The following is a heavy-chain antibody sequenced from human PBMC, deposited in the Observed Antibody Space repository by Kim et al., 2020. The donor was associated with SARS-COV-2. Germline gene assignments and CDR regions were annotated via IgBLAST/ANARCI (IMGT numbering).Heavy chain of an antibody. V-gene: IGHV3-30*03. J-gene: IGHJ4*02. D-gene: IGHD3-22*01. CDR3: AVFYDSSGYPSRPGYTRFDY. Sequence: RFTISRDNSKNTLYLQMNSLRAEDTAVYYCAVFYDSSGYPSRPGYTRFDYWGQGTLVTVSS.